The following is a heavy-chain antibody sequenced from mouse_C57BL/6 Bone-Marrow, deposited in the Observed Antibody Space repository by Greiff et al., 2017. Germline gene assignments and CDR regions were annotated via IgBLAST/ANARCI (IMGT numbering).Heavy chain of an antibody. CDR2: ISSGSSTI. J-gene: IGHJ4*01. CDR1: GFTFSDYG. V-gene: IGHV5-17*01. D-gene: IGHD1-1*01. CDR3: AGGGSSPYYAMDY. Sequence: EVKLMESRGGLVKPGGSLKLSCAASGFTFSDYGMHWVRQAPEKGLEWVAYISSGSSTIYYADTVKGRFTISRDNAKNTLFLQMTSLRSEDTAMYYCAGGGSSPYYAMDYWGQGTSVTVSS.